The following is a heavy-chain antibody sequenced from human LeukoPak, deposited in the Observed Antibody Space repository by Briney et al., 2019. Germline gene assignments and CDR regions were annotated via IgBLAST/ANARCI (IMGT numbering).Heavy chain of an antibody. CDR1: GYTFTSYY. CDR2: INPSGGST. D-gene: IGHD3-3*01. V-gene: IGHV1-46*04. Sequence: ASVKVSCTASGYTFTSYYMHWVRQAPGQGLEWMGIINPSGGSTSYAQKLQGRVTMTRDTSTSTVYMELSSLRSEDTAVYYCARDLPNYDFWSGYGMDVWGQGTTVTVSS. J-gene: IGHJ6*02. CDR3: ARDLPNYDFWSGYGMDV.